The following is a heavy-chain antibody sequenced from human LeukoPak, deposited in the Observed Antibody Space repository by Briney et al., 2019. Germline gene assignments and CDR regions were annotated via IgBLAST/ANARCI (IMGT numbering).Heavy chain of an antibody. CDR3: AKGSPPYYDFWSGYHFDY. V-gene: IGHV3-30*02. J-gene: IGHJ4*02. CDR1: GFTFSSYG. CDR2: IRYDGSNK. D-gene: IGHD3-3*01. Sequence: GGSLRLSCAASGFTFSSYGMHWVRQAPGKGLEWVAFIRYDGSNKYYADSVKGRFTIPRDNSKNTLYLQMNSLRAEDTAVYYCAKGSPPYYDFWSGYHFDYWGQGTLVTVSS.